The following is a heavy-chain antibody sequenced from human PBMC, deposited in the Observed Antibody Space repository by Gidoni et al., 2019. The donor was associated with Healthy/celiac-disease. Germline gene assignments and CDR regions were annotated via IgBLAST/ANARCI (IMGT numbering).Heavy chain of an antibody. J-gene: IGHJ1*01. Sequence: LVHPGWSLRLSFSASVFTFSSYAMSWVRQAPGKGLEWVSAISGSGGRTYYADSVKGRFTISRDKSKKTLYMQMKRLRAEDTAVYNCAKDPYNWNPEYFQHWGQGNLVTVSS. CDR1: VFTFSSYA. CDR2: ISGSGGRT. CDR3: AKDPYNWNPEYFQH. V-gene: IGHV3-23*01. D-gene: IGHD1-20*01.